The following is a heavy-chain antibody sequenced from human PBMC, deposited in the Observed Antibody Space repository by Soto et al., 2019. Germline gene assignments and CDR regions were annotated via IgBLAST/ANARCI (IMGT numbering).Heavy chain of an antibody. Sequence: EVQLVESGGGLVQPGGSLRLSCAASGFSFSSYWMIWASQVPGKGLEWLAKINQDGSEKNYVDSVRGRFTISRDNAKSSVYLQLGILRAEDTAVYFCSRLSRGAPGVSCWGQGTMVTVSS. J-gene: IGHJ4*02. CDR3: SRLSRGAPGVSC. CDR1: GFSFSSYW. V-gene: IGHV3-7*03. CDR2: INQDGSEK. D-gene: IGHD2-2*01.